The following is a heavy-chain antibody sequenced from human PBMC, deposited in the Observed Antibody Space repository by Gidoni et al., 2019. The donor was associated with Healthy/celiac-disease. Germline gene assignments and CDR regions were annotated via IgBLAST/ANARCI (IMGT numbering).Heavy chain of an antibody. J-gene: IGHJ4*02. D-gene: IGHD6-19*01. CDR2: ISGSGGST. Sequence: EVQLLESGGGLVQPGGSLRLSCAASGFTFSSYAMSWVRQAPGKGLEWVSAISGSGGSTYYADSVKGRFTISRDNSKNTLYLQMNSLRAEDTAVYYCAKDYSSGWGGGYYFDYWGQGTLVTVSS. CDR3: AKDYSSGWGGGYYFDY. V-gene: IGHV3-23*01. CDR1: GFTFSSYA.